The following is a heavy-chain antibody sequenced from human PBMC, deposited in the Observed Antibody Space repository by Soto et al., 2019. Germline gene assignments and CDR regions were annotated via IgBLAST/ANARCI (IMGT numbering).Heavy chain of an antibody. J-gene: IGHJ4*02. V-gene: IGHV1-18*01. D-gene: IGHD6-19*01. CDR1: GYTFTSYG. Sequence: QVQLVQSGAEVKKPGASVKVSCKASGYTFTSYGISWVRQAPGQGLEWMGWISAYNGNTNYAQKLQGRVTMTTDTSTSTAYRELRSLRSDDTAVYYCARSGQWLARRARYYFDYWGQGTLVTVSS. CDR2: ISAYNGNT. CDR3: ARSGQWLARRARYYFDY.